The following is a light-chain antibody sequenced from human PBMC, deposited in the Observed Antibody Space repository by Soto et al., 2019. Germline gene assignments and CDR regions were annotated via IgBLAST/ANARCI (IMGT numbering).Light chain of an antibody. V-gene: IGLV1-44*01. CDR2: SNN. J-gene: IGLJ3*02. CDR1: SSSIGRNT. CDR3: AAWDDSLNGWV. Sequence: QSVLTQPPSASATPGQRVTISCSGSSSSIGRNTVDWYQQLPGTAPKLLVHSNNQRPSGAPDRFSGSKCGTAGSLAISWLQSEDEADYYCAAWDDSLNGWVFCGGTKLTVL.